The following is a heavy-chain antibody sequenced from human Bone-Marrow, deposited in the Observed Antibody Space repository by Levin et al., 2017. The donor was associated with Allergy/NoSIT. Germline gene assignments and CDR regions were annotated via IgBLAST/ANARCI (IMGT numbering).Heavy chain of an antibody. CDR3: ASISSGWYEGWFDP. V-gene: IGHV3-23*01. CDR2: ISGSGGRT. Sequence: TGGSLRLSCADPRFTFNSYVMSWVRQAPGKGLQWVSSISGSGGRTSYADSVKGRFTISRDNSKKTVYLQMNSLRVEDTAVYYCASISSGWYEGWFDPWGQGTLVTVSS. J-gene: IGHJ5*02. CDR1: RFTFNSYV. D-gene: IGHD6-19*01.